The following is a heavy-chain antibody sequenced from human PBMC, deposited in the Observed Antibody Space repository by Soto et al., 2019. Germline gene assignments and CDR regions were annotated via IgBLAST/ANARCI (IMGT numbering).Heavy chain of an antibody. Sequence: HPGGTLRLSCAASGFSFSSYGMEWVRLAPGKGLEWVAATTYDGGIKHYVDSVKGRFTISRDNSKNTLYLHMNSLRVEDTATYYCAGALENPYFYYGLNVWGQGTTVTFS. CDR3: AGALENPYFYYGLNV. V-gene: IGHV3-30*03. D-gene: IGHD1-1*01. J-gene: IGHJ6*02. CDR1: GFSFSSYG. CDR2: TTYDGGIK.